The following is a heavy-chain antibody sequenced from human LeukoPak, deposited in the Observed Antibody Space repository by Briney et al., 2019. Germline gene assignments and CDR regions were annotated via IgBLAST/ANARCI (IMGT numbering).Heavy chain of an antibody. Sequence: GGSLRLSCAASGFTFSSYDMHWVRQATGKGLEWVSAIGTAGDTYYPGSVKGRFTISRENAKNSLYLQMNSLRAGDTAVYYCARAQSGWYSGSGYFDYWGQGTLVTVSS. CDR1: GFTFSSYD. V-gene: IGHV3-13*01. CDR2: IGTAGDT. D-gene: IGHD6-19*01. CDR3: ARAQSGWYSGSGYFDY. J-gene: IGHJ4*02.